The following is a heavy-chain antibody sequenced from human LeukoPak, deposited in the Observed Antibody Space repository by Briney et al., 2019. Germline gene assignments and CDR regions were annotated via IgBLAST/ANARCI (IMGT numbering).Heavy chain of an antibody. CDR2: ISAYNGNT. V-gene: IGHV1-18*01. Sequence: GASVKVSCKASGYTFTSYGIIWVRQAPGQGLEWMGWISAYNGNTNYAQKLQGRVTITADESTSTAYMELSSLRSEDTAVYYCASYGSGSYPDYWGQGTLVTVSS. J-gene: IGHJ4*02. D-gene: IGHD3-10*01. CDR3: ASYGSGSYPDY. CDR1: GYTFTSYG.